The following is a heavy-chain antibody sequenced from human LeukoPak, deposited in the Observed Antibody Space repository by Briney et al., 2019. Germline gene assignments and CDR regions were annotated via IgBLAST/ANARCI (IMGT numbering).Heavy chain of an antibody. D-gene: IGHD1-26*01. Sequence: SGTLSLTCTVSGGSISGYYWSWIRQPPGKGLEWIGYIYYSGSTNYNPSLKSRVTISVDTSKNQFSLKLSSVTAADTAVYYCARRSAGATHFDYWGQGTLVTVSS. V-gene: IGHV4-59*08. J-gene: IGHJ4*02. CDR1: GGSISGYY. CDR2: IYYSGST. CDR3: ARRSAGATHFDY.